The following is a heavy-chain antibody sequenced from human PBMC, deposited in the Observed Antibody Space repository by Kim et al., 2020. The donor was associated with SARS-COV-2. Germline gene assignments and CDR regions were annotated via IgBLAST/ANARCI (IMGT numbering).Heavy chain of an antibody. V-gene: IGHV4-59*09. Sequence: NYNPSLKSRVTISVDTSKNQFSLKLSSVTAADTAVYYCAGGGYYGSLFDYWGQGTLVTVSS. J-gene: IGHJ4*02. D-gene: IGHD3-10*01. CDR3: AGGGYYGSLFDY.